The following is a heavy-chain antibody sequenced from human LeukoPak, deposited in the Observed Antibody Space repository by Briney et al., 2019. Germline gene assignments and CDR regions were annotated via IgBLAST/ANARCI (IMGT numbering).Heavy chain of an antibody. V-gene: IGHV1-2*02. D-gene: IGHD5-12*01. Sequence: ASVKVSCKASGYAYTGYYMHWVRQAPGQGLEWMGWINPKSGGTNYAQKFQGRVTMTRDTSISTAYMELSRLRSDDTAVYYCARVWAETDYSGYAGEWFDPWGQGTLVTVFS. CDR1: GYAYTGYY. CDR3: ARVWAETDYSGYAGEWFDP. J-gene: IGHJ5*02. CDR2: INPKSGGT.